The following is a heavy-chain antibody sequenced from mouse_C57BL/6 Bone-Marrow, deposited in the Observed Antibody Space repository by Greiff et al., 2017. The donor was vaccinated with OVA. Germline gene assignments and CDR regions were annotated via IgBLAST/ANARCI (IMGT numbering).Heavy chain of an antibody. CDR3: ARRGYGNYFDY. J-gene: IGHJ2*01. V-gene: IGHV3-5*01. D-gene: IGHD3-1*01. Sequence: EVKLVESGPGLVKPSQTVFLTCTVTGISITTGNYRWSWIRQFPGNTLEWIGYIYYSGTITYNPSLTSRTTITRDTPKNQFFLEMNSLTAEDTATYYCARRGYGNYFDYWGQGTTLTVSS. CDR1: GISITTGNYR. CDR2: IYYSGTI.